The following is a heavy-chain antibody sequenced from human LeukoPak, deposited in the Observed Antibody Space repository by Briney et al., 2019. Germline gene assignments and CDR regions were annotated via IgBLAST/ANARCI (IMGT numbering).Heavy chain of an antibody. J-gene: IGHJ4*02. CDR2: ISSSGSGGNT. CDR3: ARVGYSSSWPTEY. D-gene: IGHD6-13*01. Sequence: GGSLRLSCVASGVTLSNYAMSWARQAPGKGLEWVSGISSSGSGGNTYYADSVKGRFTISRDSSRNTLFLHMNTLRAEDTAVYYCARVGYSSSWPTEYWGQGTLVTVSS. V-gene: IGHV3-23*01. CDR1: GVTLSNYA.